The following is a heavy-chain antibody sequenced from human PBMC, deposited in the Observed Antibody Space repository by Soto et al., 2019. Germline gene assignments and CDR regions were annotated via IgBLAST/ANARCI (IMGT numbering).Heavy chain of an antibody. CDR2: INHSGSP. CDR3: ATANWSHHYFDP. D-gene: IGHD1-1*01. Sequence: TLSLTCAVYGGSFSGYYWSWLRQPPGKGLEWIGEINHSGSPNYNPSLKSRVTISVDTSKNQFSLKMTSVTAADTAVYYCATANWSHHYFDPWGQGTLVTVSS. CDR1: GGSFSGYY. V-gene: IGHV4-34*01. J-gene: IGHJ5*02.